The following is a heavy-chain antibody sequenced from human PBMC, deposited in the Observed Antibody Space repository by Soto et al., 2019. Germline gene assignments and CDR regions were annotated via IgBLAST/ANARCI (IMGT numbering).Heavy chain of an antibody. D-gene: IGHD1-1*01. CDR3: ADSANNRYFFDS. CDR1: GGSFRSYA. V-gene: IGHV1-69*12. J-gene: IGHJ5*01. CDR2: IIPIFGTP. Sequence: QVQLVQSGAEVKKPGSSVKVSCKASGGSFRSYAVNWVRQAHGQGLECLGGIIPIFGTPNYAQKFHGRVSNTADESTSTGYMDLIRLTSEDTAVYYCADSANNRYFFDSWGQGTLVTVSS.